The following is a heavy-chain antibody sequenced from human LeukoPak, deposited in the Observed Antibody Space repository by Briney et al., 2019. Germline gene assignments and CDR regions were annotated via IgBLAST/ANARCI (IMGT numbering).Heavy chain of an antibody. J-gene: IGHJ4*02. D-gene: IGHD4-23*01. V-gene: IGHV4-39*07. Sequence: SETLSLTCTVSGGSISSSTYYWGWTRQPPGKGLEWIGSIYYSGSTYYNPSLKSRVTISVDTSKNQFSLKVSSVTAADTAVYYCARDRDTVVTPDYWGQGTLVTVSS. CDR3: ARDRDTVVTPDY. CDR1: GGSISSSTYY. CDR2: IYYSGST.